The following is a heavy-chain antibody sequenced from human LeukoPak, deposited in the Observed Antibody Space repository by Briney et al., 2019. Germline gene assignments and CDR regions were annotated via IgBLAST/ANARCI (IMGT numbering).Heavy chain of an antibody. CDR1: GFTFSGST. D-gene: IGHD5-18*01. Sequence: GRSLRLSCAASGFTFSGSTMNWVRQAPGKGLEWVSFISTSSSYIYYADSVRGRFTISRDNAKNSLYLQMNSLRAEDTAFYYCARPRGGYSYAYDAFDIWGQGTMVTVSS. CDR2: ISTSSSYI. CDR3: ARPRGGYSYAYDAFDI. J-gene: IGHJ3*02. V-gene: IGHV3-21*01.